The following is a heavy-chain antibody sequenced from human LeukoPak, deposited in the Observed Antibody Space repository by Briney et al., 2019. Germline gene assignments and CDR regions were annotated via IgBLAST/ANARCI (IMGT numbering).Heavy chain of an antibody. CDR3: ARVVVTTGLPFVFDY. Sequence: GGSLRLSCAASGFTVSKNYMNWVRQAPGKGLEWVSVIYSGGSTYYADSVKGRFTISRDNSKNTLYLQMNSLRAEDTAVYYCARVVVTTGLPFVFDYWGQGTLVTVSS. CDR1: GFTVSKNY. D-gene: IGHD4-23*01. J-gene: IGHJ4*02. CDR2: IYSGGST. V-gene: IGHV3-53*01.